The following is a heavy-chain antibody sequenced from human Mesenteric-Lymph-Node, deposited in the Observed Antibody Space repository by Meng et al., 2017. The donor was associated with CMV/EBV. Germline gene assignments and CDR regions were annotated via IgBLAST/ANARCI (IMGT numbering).Heavy chain of an antibody. CDR3: GRDLNSSGWSPRNPIGY. J-gene: IGHJ4*02. CDR2: IRYDADIK. CDR1: GFTFNRYG. Sequence: GESLKISCTGSGFTFNRYGMHWVRQTPGKGLEWVAFIRYDADIKYYEGSMKGRFTISRDNSKNTVYLQMNSLRPDDTAVYYCGRDLNSSGWSPRNPIGYWGQGTLVTVSS. V-gene: IGHV3-30*02. D-gene: IGHD6-19*01.